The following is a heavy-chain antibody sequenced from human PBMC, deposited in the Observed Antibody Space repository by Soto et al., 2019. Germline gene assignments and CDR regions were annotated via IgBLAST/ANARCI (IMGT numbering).Heavy chain of an antibody. D-gene: IGHD3-22*01. CDR1: GFTFSSYA. V-gene: IGHV3-30-3*01. CDR2: ISYDGSNK. Sequence: QVQLVESGGGVVQPGRSLRLSCAASGFTFSSYAMHWVRQAPGKGLEWVAVISYDGSNKYYADSVKGRFTISRDNSKNTLYLQMNSLRAEDTAVYYCARSGYDSSDYSIDDYWGQGTLVTVSS. J-gene: IGHJ4*02. CDR3: ARSGYDSSDYSIDDY.